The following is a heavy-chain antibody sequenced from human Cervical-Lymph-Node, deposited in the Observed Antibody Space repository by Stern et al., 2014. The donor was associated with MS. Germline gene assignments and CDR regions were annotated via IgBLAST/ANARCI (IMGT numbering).Heavy chain of an antibody. V-gene: IGHV4-31*03. CDR2: IYYSGGT. D-gene: IGHD5-24*01. CDR3: ARGRDGYKSHFDY. CDR1: GGSISSGGYY. Sequence: QVQLQESGPGLVKPSQTLSLTCTVSGGSISSGGYYWSWIRQHPGKGLEWIGYIYYSGGTYYNPSLKSRVTISVDTSKTQFSLKLSSVTAADTAVYYCARGRDGYKSHFDYWGQGTLVTVSS. J-gene: IGHJ4*02.